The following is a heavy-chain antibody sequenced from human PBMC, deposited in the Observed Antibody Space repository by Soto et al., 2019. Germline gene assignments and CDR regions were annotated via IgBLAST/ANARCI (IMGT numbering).Heavy chain of an antibody. CDR3: AKDFGGEEQLVYGMDV. Sequence: GGSLRLSCAASGFTFSSYAMSWVRQAPGKGLEWVSAISGSGGSTYYADSVKGRFTISRDNSKNTLYLQMNSLRAEDTAVYYCAKDFGGEEQLVYGMDVWGQGTTVTVSS. J-gene: IGHJ6*02. CDR2: ISGSGGST. CDR1: GFTFSSYA. V-gene: IGHV3-23*01. D-gene: IGHD6-6*01.